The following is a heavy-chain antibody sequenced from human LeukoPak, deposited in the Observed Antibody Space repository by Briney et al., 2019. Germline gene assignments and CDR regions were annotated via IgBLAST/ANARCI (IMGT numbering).Heavy chain of an antibody. D-gene: IGHD1-26*01. CDR2: ISNGGGST. CDR1: AFTFRSHA. CDR3: AKESGSYPIRNALDY. J-gene: IGHJ4*02. V-gene: IGHV3-23*01. Sequence: GGSLRLSCAASAFTFRSHATTWVRQAPGKGLEWVSGISNGGGSTYYAASVKGHFTISRDNSKNTLYLQLNSLRAEDTAVYYCAKESGSYPIRNALDYWGQGTLVTVS.